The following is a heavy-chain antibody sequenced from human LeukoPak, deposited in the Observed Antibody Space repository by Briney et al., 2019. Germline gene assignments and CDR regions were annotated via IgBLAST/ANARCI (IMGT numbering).Heavy chain of an antibody. Sequence: GGSLRLSCAASGLTFSSYSMSWVRQAPGKGLFWVSGISASGSGTYYADSVKGRFTISRDNSKNTLYLQMNSLRAEDTAVYYCAKDLANWNDRGTFNIWGQGTMVTVSS. CDR2: ISASGSGT. V-gene: IGHV3-23*01. D-gene: IGHD1-1*01. CDR1: GLTFSSYS. CDR3: AKDLANWNDRGTFNI. J-gene: IGHJ3*02.